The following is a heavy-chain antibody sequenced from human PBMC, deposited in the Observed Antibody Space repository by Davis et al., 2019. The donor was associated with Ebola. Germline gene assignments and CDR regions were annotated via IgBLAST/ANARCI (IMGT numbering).Heavy chain of an antibody. V-gene: IGHV3-72*01. CDR1: GFTFSNSD. D-gene: IGHD5-12*01. CDR2: TRNKASSYST. J-gene: IGHJ4*02. CDR3: ARDSTTYEIDY. Sequence: PGGSLRLSCAASGFTFSNSDMNWVRQAPGKGLEWVARTRNKASSYSTEYAASVKGRFTISRDDSKNSLSLQMNSLKTEDTAVYYCARDSTTYEIDYWGQGTLVTVSS.